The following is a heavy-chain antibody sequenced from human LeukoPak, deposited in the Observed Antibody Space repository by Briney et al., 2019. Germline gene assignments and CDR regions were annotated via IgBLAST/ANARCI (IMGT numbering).Heavy chain of an antibody. D-gene: IGHD5-12*01. CDR1: GFTFSSYA. V-gene: IGHV3-23*01. Sequence: SGGSLRLSCAASGFTFSSYAMSWVRQAPGKGLEWVSVISDSGDSTYYADSVKGRFTISRDNSKNTLYLQMNSLRPEDTAVYYCAKGVATISYYFDYWGQGTLVTVSS. J-gene: IGHJ4*02. CDR3: AKGVATISYYFDY. CDR2: ISDSGDST.